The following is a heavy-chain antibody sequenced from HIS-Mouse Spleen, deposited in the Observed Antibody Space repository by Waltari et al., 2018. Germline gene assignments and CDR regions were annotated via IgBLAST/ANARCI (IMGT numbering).Heavy chain of an antibody. CDR1: GGSFSGYY. CDR2: INHSGST. Sequence: QVQLQQWGAGLLKPSETLSLTCAVYGGSFSGYYWSWIRQPPGKGLEWIGEINHSGSTNYNPSLKSRVTISVDTSKNQFSLKLSSVTAADTAVYYCARGGWAVAAPIGLYAFDIWGQGTMVTVSS. D-gene: IGHD6-19*01. V-gene: IGHV4-34*01. CDR3: ARGGWAVAAPIGLYAFDI. J-gene: IGHJ3*02.